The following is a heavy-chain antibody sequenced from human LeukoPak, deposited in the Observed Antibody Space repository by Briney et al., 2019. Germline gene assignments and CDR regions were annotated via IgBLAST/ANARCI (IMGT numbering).Heavy chain of an antibody. CDR1: GFTFSSYG. CDR2: IWYDGSNK. V-gene: IGHV3-33*01. J-gene: IGHJ6*04. D-gene: IGHD3-10*01. Sequence: PGGSLRLSCAASGFTFSSYGMHWVRQAPGKGLEWVAVIWYDGSNKYYADSVKGRFTISRDNSKNTLYLQMNSLRAEDTAVYYCARDHSGFGELSRSHNYYYYVMDVWGKGTTVTVSS. CDR3: ARDHSGFGELSRSHNYYYYVMDV.